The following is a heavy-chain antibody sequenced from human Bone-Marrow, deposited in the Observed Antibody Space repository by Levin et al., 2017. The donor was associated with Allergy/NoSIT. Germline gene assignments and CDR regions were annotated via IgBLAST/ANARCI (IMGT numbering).Heavy chain of an antibody. CDR3: AKRITTITTWAFDY. J-gene: IGHJ4*02. D-gene: IGHD5-12*01. CDR2: ISDGGGFT. Sequence: GESLKISCAASGFTFNTYAMTWVRQAPGKGLEFVSVISDGGGFTSYTDSVKGRFTISRDDSKNMVYLHMSSLRAEDTAVYYCAKRITTITTWAFDYWGQGILVTVSS. V-gene: IGHV3-23*01. CDR1: GFTFNTYA.